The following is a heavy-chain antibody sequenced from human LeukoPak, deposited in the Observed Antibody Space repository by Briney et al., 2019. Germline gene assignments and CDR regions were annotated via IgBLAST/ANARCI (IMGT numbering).Heavy chain of an antibody. CDR2: MSYDGSNK. CDR1: GFTFSSYG. J-gene: IGHJ2*01. Sequence: PGRSLRLSCAASGFTFSSYGMHWVRQAPGKGLEWVAVMSYDGSNKYYADSVKGRFTISRDNSKNTLYLQMNRLRAEDMAVYYCAKGSYGSGKYWYFDLWGRGTLVTVSS. V-gene: IGHV3-30*18. D-gene: IGHD3-10*01. CDR3: AKGSYGSGKYWYFDL.